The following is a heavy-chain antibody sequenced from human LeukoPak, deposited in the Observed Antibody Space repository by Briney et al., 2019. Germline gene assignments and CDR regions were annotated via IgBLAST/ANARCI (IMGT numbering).Heavy chain of an antibody. Sequence: SETLSLTCTVAGGSISYYYWSWIRQPPGKGLEWIGYIYYSGSTNYNPSLKSRVTISVDTSKNQFSLNLTSVTTADAAVYYCARVSCSSTSCPRRDALDVWGQGTMVTVSS. V-gene: IGHV4-59*01. CDR2: IYYSGST. CDR3: ARVSCSSTSCPRRDALDV. J-gene: IGHJ3*01. CDR1: GGSISYYY. D-gene: IGHD2-2*01.